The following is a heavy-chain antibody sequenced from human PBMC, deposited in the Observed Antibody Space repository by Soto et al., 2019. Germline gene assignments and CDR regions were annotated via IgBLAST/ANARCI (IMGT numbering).Heavy chain of an antibody. J-gene: IGHJ3*02. V-gene: IGHV1-18*01. Sequence: QVQLVQSGAEVKKPGASVKVSCKASGYTFTSYGISWVRQAPGQGLEWMGWISAYNGNTNYAQKLQGRVTMTTDTSTSTAYMELRSLRSDDTAVYYCASVALGDYVWGSYRTLDAFDIWGQGTMVTVSS. D-gene: IGHD3-16*02. CDR2: ISAYNGNT. CDR1: GYTFTSYG. CDR3: ASVALGDYVWGSYRTLDAFDI.